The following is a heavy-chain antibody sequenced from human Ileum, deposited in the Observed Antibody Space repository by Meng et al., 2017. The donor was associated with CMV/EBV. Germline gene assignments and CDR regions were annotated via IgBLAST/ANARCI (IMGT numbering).Heavy chain of an antibody. CDR2: IYVGGTT. J-gene: IGHJ4*02. V-gene: IGHV4-4*02. CDR1: SGSIRSRDW. CDR3: ARDRGGRCGYD. D-gene: IGHD5-12*01. Sequence: LTCPVSSGSIRSRDWWSWVRQPPGKGLEWIGEIYVGGTTHYNPSLKSRVTISIDESKNQFSLKLDSMTAADAAVYYCARDRGGRCGYDWGLGTLVTVSS.